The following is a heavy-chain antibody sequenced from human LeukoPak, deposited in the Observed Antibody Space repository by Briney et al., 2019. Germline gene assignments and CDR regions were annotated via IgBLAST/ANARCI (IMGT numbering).Heavy chain of an antibody. Sequence: GGSLRLPCAASGFTVSSNYMSWVRQAPGKGLEWVSVIYSGGSTYYADSVKGRFTISRDNSKNTLYLQMNSLRAEDTAVYYCARFKTPGIAVAGTGGDYFDYWGQGTLVTVSS. CDR3: ARFKTPGIAVAGTGGDYFDY. CDR1: GFTVSSNY. CDR2: IYSGGST. J-gene: IGHJ4*02. V-gene: IGHV3-66*01. D-gene: IGHD6-19*01.